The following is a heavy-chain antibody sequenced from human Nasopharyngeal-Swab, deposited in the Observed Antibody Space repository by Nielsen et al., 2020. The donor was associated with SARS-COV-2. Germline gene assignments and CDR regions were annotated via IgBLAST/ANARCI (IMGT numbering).Heavy chain of an antibody. D-gene: IGHD6-13*01. J-gene: IGHJ4*02. V-gene: IGHV4-59*01. Sequence: SETLSLTCTVSGGSISSYYWSWIRQPPGKGLEWIGYIYYSGSTNYNPSLKSRVTISVDTSKNQFSLKLSSVTAADTAVYYCARDPAAGTGYFDYWGQGTLVTVSS. CDR3: ARDPAAGTGYFDY. CDR2: IYYSGST. CDR1: GGSISSYY.